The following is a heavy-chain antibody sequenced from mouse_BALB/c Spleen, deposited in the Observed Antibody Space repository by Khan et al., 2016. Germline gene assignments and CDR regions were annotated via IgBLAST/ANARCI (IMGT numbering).Heavy chain of an antibody. CDR3: TSTVRPSDCFDF. CDR1: GYSFTGYY. CDR2: VNPNNGGT. V-gene: IGHV1-18*01. J-gene: IGHJ2*01. Sequence: EVQLQESGPDLVKPGASVKISCKASGYSFTGYYIHWVKQSHGKSLEWIGRVNPNNGGTSYYQKFKDKAIVTVDKSSSTAYMGLPSPTSEDAAVYYCTSTVRPSDCFDFSGPGTTLTVSS.